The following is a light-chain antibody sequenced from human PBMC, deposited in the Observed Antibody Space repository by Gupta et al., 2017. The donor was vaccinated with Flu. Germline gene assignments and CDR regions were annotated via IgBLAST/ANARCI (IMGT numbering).Light chain of an antibody. Sequence: EIVLTQSPRTLSLSPGERATLSCRASQSVSSSYLAWYQQKPGQAPRLLIYGASSRATGIPDRFSGSGSGTDFTLTISRLEPEDFAVYYCQQYGSSPLFGQGTKLEIK. V-gene: IGKV3-20*01. CDR2: GAS. J-gene: IGKJ2*01. CDR1: QSVSSSY. CDR3: QQYGSSPL.